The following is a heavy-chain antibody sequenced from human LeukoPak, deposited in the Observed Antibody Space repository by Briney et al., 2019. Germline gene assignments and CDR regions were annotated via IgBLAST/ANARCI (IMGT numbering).Heavy chain of an antibody. CDR2: ISSSSSYI. D-gene: IGHD3-9*01. Sequence: PGGSLRLSCAASGFTFSSYSMNWVRQAPGKGLEWVSSISSSSSYIYYADSVKGRFTISRDNAKNSLYLQMNSLKTEDTAVYYCTTDPKLRYFDWLSFIRRYNWFDPWGQGTLVTVSS. J-gene: IGHJ5*02. V-gene: IGHV3-21*03. CDR3: TTDPKLRYFDWLSFIRRYNWFDP. CDR1: GFTFSSYS.